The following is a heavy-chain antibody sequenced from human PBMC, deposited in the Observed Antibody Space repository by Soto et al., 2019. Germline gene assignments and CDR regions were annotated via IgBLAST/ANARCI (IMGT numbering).Heavy chain of an antibody. Sequence: VQLLQSGGEVKKPGASVKVSCKASGYTFTSYGINWVRQAPGQGLEWMGWISAYNGNTNYAQKVQDRVTMTTDTYTSTGYMELRSLRSGDTAVYYCARDHDDLLTGYVASADFDSWGQGTLVTVAS. CDR3: ARDHDDLLTGYVASADFDS. V-gene: IGHV1-18*01. CDR2: ISAYNGNT. D-gene: IGHD3-9*01. J-gene: IGHJ4*02. CDR1: GYTFTSYG.